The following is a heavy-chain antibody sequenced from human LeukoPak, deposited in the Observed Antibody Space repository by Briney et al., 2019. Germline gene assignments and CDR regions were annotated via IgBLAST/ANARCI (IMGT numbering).Heavy chain of an antibody. Sequence: GGSLRLSCAASGLTVSSNHMSWVRQAPGKGLEWVLVIYTGGSTDYADSVKGRFTISRDNSKNTLYLQMNSLRAEDTAVYYCASGEGHRGFDYWGQGTLVTVSS. J-gene: IGHJ4*02. CDR2: IYTGGST. D-gene: IGHD3-10*01. CDR1: GLTVSSNH. V-gene: IGHV3-53*05. CDR3: ASGEGHRGFDY.